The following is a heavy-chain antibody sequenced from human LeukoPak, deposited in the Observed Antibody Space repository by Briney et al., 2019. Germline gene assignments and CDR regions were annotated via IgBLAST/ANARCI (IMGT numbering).Heavy chain of an antibody. CDR1: GFNFVDYA. D-gene: IGHD5-24*01. J-gene: IGHJ6*03. CDR2: ISYNSGTI. Sequence: GGSLRLSCAASGFNFVDYAMHWVRQVPGKGLEWVSGISYNSGTIVYADSVKGRFTISRDNARNSLYLQMNSLRAEDTAVYYCAKEGGYNFGDYYYYYMDVWGKGTTVTISS. V-gene: IGHV3-9*01. CDR3: AKEGGYNFGDYYYYYMDV.